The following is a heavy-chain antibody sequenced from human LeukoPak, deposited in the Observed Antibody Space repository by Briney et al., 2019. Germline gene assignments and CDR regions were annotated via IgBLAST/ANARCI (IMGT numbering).Heavy chain of an antibody. CDR2: IYHSGST. D-gene: IGHD3-22*01. CDR3: ARDPRMIVALGY. V-gene: IGHV4-38-2*02. CDR1: GYSISSGYY. Sequence: SETLSLTCTVSGYSISSGYYWGWIRQPPGKGLEWIGSIYHSGSTYYNPSLKSRVTISVDTSKNQFSLKLSSVTAADTAVYYCARDPRMIVALGYWGQGTLVTVSS. J-gene: IGHJ4*02.